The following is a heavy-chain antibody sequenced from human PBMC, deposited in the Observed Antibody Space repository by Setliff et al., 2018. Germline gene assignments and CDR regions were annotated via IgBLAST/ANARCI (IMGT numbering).Heavy chain of an antibody. J-gene: IGHJ3*02. CDR1: GGSIDSHY. CDR3: ARGKTFFGAFIRAFDI. D-gene: IGHD3-3*01. Sequence: SETLSLTCSVSGGSIDSHYWSWIRQPPGKGLEWIGSIYYSGNTNYNPSLRSRVTISIDTSKNQFSLKLSSVTAADTAVYHCARGKTFFGAFIRAFDIWGQGRMVTVSS. V-gene: IGHV4-59*11. CDR2: IYYSGNT.